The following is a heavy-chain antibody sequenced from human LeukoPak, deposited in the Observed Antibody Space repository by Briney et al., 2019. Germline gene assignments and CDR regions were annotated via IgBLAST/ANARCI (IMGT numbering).Heavy chain of an antibody. J-gene: IGHJ2*01. CDR3: ARGRPSIVVVPAAIPWYFDL. D-gene: IGHD2-2*02. CDR1: GYTFTSYD. V-gene: IGHV1-8*03. Sequence: ASVKVSCKAPGYTFTSYDINWVRQATGQGLEWMGWMNPNSGNTGYAQKFQGRVTITRNTSISTAYMELSSLRSEDTAVYYCARGRPSIVVVPAAIPWYFDLWGRGTLVTVSS. CDR2: MNPNSGNT.